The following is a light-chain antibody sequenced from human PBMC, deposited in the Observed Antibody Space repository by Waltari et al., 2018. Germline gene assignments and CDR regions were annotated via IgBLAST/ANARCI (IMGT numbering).Light chain of an antibody. Sequence: EIVLTQSPGTLSLSPGDSATLSCRASHTVSTIALSWYQQKPGQAPRVLIYSTYNRATGIPDRFSGSGSGTDFTLTINRLAPEDFAMYYCQQYDGIVVTFGGGTKVEI. V-gene: IGKV3-20*01. J-gene: IGKJ4*01. CDR1: HTVSTIA. CDR3: QQYDGIVVT. CDR2: STY.